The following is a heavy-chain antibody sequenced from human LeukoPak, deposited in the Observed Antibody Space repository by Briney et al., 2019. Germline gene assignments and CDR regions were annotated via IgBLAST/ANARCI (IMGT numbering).Heavy chain of an antibody. V-gene: IGHV4-39*07. CDR1: GGSISSSSYY. J-gene: IGHJ5*02. D-gene: IGHD2-21*02. Sequence: SETLSLTCTVSGGSISSSSYYWGWIRQPPGKGLEWIGSIYYSGSTYYNPSLKSRVTISVDTSKNQFSLKLSSVTAADTAVYYCARDGCGGDCYAHNWFDPWGQGTLVTVSS. CDR3: ARDGCGGDCYAHNWFDP. CDR2: IYYSGST.